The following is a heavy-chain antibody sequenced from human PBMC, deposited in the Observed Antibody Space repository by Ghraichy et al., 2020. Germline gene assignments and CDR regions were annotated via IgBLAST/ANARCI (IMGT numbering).Heavy chain of an antibody. J-gene: IGHJ3*02. CDR3: ARDSLYHGTERPWTLFDI. Sequence: SETLSLTCFVSGGSVSSGGYYWSWVRQPPGRELEWIGYIYYSGSTTYNPSFKSRVSISIDKSKNQFSLNLSSVTAADTAVYYCARDSLYHGTERPWTLFDIWGQGTMVTVS. V-gene: IGHV4-61*08. CDR2: IYYSGST. D-gene: IGHD3/OR15-3a*01. CDR1: GGSVSSGGYY.